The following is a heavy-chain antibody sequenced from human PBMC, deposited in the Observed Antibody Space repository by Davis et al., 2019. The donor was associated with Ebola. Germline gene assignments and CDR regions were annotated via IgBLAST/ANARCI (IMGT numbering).Heavy chain of an antibody. J-gene: IGHJ4*02. CDR3: ARGDIVTDQVEYFDY. Sequence: AASVKVSCKASGYTFNSHGISWVRQVPGQGLEWMGGIIPIIAREDYAQKFQGRVTISADASTDTAYMELSSLRSEDTAIYYCARGDIVTDQVEYFDYWGQGTLVTVSS. CDR1: GYTFNSHG. CDR2: IIPIIARE. V-gene: IGHV1-69*13. D-gene: IGHD5-12*01.